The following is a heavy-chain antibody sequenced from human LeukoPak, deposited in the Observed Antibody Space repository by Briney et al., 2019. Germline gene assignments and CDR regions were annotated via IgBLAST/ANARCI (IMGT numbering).Heavy chain of an antibody. V-gene: IGHV4-39*01. D-gene: IGHD3-22*01. Sequence: PSETLSLTCTVSGGSISNSGYYWGWIRQPPGKGLEWIGNIYYSGSTYYNPSLKSRVTISVDTSKNQFSLKLSSVTAADTAVYYCAKTYYYDPFDFRGQGTLVTVSS. CDR3: AKTYYYDPFDF. J-gene: IGHJ4*02. CDR2: IYYSGST. CDR1: GGSISNSGYY.